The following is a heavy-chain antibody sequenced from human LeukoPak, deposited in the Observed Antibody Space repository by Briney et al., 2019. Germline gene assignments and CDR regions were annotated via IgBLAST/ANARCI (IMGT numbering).Heavy chain of an antibody. J-gene: IGHJ6*02. V-gene: IGHV3-23*01. D-gene: IGHD2-21*01. Sequence: GGSLRLSCAPSGFTFSGYAMAWVRQAPKKGLEWVSAISGSGVNTYYADSVKGRFTISRDNSKNTLYLQMNSLRAEDTAVYYCAKDADWSPSLMDVWGQGTTVTVSS. CDR3: AKDADWSPSLMDV. CDR2: ISGSGVNT. CDR1: GFTFSGYA.